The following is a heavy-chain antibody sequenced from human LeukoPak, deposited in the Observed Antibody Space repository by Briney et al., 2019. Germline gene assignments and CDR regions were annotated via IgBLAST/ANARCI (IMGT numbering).Heavy chain of an antibody. CDR1: GFTFSSYE. Sequence: GGSLRLSCAASGFTFSSYEMNWVRQAPGKGLEWVSYISSSGSTIYYADSVKGRFTISRDNAKNSLYLQMNSLRAEDTAVYYCARGELTSHYFDYWGQGTLVTVSS. CDR2: ISSSGSTI. CDR3: ARGELTSHYFDY. V-gene: IGHV3-48*03. J-gene: IGHJ4*02. D-gene: IGHD1-7*01.